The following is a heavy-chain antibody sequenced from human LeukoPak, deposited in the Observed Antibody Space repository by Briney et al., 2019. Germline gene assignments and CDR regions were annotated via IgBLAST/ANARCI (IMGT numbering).Heavy chain of an antibody. J-gene: IGHJ6*02. CDR2: ISSSSSYT. CDR1: GFTFSDYY. D-gene: IGHD2-15*01. V-gene: IGHV3-11*06. Sequence: GGSLRLSCAASGFTFSDYYMSWIRQAPGKGLEWVSYISSSSSYTNYADSVKGRSTISRDNAKNSLYLQMNSLRAEGTAVYYCARGSQTTSTNYCSGGSCYSGYNYYYGMDVWGQGTTVTVSS. CDR3: ARGSQTTSTNYCSGGSCYSGYNYYYGMDV.